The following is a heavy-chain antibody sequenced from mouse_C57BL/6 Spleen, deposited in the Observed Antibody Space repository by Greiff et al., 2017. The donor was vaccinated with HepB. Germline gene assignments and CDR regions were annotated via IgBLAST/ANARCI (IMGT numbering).Heavy chain of an antibody. CDR1: GYTFTSYW. J-gene: IGHJ1*03. Sequence: QVQLQQPGAELVMPGASVKLSCKASGYTFTSYWMHWVKQRPGQGLEWIGEIDPSDSYTNYNQKFKGKSTLTVDKSSSTAYMQLSSLTSEDSAVYSCARSLITTVVDWYFDVWGTGTTVTVSS. D-gene: IGHD1-1*01. CDR3: ARSLITTVVDWYFDV. V-gene: IGHV1-69*01. CDR2: IDPSDSYT.